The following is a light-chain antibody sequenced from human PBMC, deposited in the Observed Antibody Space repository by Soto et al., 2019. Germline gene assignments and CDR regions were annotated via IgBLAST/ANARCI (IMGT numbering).Light chain of an antibody. V-gene: IGKV1-5*01. Sequence: DIQMTQSPSSLSASVGDRVTITCRASQTINNWLAWYQHKPGKAPKLLIYDASNLENGVPSRFSGRGSGADFSLSISSLQPEDFATYYCQQYSNYSRTFGQGTKVDIK. CDR1: QTINNW. CDR3: QQYSNYSRT. CDR2: DAS. J-gene: IGKJ1*01.